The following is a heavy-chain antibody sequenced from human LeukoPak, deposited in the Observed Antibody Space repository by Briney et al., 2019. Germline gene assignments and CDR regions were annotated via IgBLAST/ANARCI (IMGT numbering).Heavy chain of an antibody. CDR3: ARAREFEGSDY. CDR1: GGSISSGGYY. V-gene: IGHV4-31*03. D-gene: IGHD3-10*01. J-gene: IGHJ4*02. Sequence: SETLSLTCTVSGGSISSGGYYWSWLRQHPGKGLEWIGYIYYSGSTYYNPSLKSRVTISVDTSKNQFSLKLSSVTAADTAVYYCARAREFEGSDYWGQGTLVIVSS. CDR2: IYYSGST.